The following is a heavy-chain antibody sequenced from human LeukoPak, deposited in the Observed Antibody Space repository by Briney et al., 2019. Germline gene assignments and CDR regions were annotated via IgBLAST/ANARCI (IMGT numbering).Heavy chain of an antibody. V-gene: IGHV3-23*01. Sequence: GGSLRLSCAASGFTVSSYGVSWVRQAPGEGLEWVSAISGSGGRTYYGGSVKGRFTISRDNSKNTLYLQMNSLRAEDTAVYDCAKGSSKVVPAATFDYWGQGTLVTVSS. J-gene: IGHJ4*02. CDR1: GFTVSSYG. CDR3: AKGSSKVVPAATFDY. D-gene: IGHD2-2*01. CDR2: ISGSGGRT.